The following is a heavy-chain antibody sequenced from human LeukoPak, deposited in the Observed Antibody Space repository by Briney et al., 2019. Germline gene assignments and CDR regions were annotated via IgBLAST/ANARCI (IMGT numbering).Heavy chain of an antibody. CDR3: ARKYYYDSSGVYYFDY. J-gene: IGHJ4*02. D-gene: IGHD3-22*01. Sequence: KYGESLKISCKGSGYRFSSYWIGWVRQMPGKGLEWMGIIYPGDSDTRYSPSFQGQVTISADKSISTAYLQWSSLKASDTAMYYCARKYYYDSSGVYYFDYWGQGTLVIVSS. CDR1: GYRFSSYW. V-gene: IGHV5-51*01. CDR2: IYPGDSDT.